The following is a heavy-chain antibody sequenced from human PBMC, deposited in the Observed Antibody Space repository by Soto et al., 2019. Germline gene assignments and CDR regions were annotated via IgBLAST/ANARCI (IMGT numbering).Heavy chain of an antibody. V-gene: IGHV3-48*03. CDR3: ARFDYGADYYYGMDV. D-gene: IGHD4-17*01. J-gene: IGHJ6*02. CDR1: GFSFSDYQ. Sequence: EVQLVESGGGLVQPGGSLRLSCAASGFSFSDYQMNWVRQAPGKGLEWVLSISSSDSTIYYADSVKGRFTVSRDDANNSLYLQMDNLRAEDPAIYYCARFDYGADYYYGMDVWGQGTTVTVSS. CDR2: ISSSDSTI.